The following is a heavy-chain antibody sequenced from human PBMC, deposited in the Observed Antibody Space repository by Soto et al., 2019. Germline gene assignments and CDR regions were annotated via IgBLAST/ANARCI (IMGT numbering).Heavy chain of an antibody. CDR1: GFRFSDYS. D-gene: IGHD3-10*01. CDR2: ISSSSFTI. Sequence: GGSLRLSCAASGFRFSDYSMNWVRQASGRGLEWVSYISSSSFTIHYADSVEGRFAISRDNAKNSLYLQMNSLRAEDTAVYYCAKEGYFGSGTYSNPYFDYWGPGTLVTVSS. V-gene: IGHV3-48*01. CDR3: AKEGYFGSGTYSNPYFDY. J-gene: IGHJ4*02.